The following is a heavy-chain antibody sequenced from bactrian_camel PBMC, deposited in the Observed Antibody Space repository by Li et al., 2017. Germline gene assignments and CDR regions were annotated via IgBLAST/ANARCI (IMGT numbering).Heavy chain of an antibody. V-gene: IGHV3S53*01. D-gene: IGHD1*01. CDR1: IASDAFHSSYC. CDR3: AVRLGKSPGDCTLRPMYNY. Sequence: VQLVESGGGSVQAGGSLRLSCVASIASDAFHSSYCMGWFHQPEDIRAGVAAIGSDSTTTYADSVKGRFTISQDNAKNTLYLQMDRLKPEDSGIYYCAVRLGKSPGDCTLRPMYNYWGRGTQVTVS. J-gene: IGHJ4*01. CDR2: IGSDSTT.